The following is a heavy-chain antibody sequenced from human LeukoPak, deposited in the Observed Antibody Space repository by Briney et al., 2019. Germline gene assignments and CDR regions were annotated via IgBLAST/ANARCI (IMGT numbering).Heavy chain of an antibody. CDR3: VRAGWELDY. CDR1: GFTFTNYW. Sequence: PGGSLRLSCAASGFTFTNYWMSWIRQAPGKGLEWAAHIKEDGTEKYYVDSVKGRFTISRDDAKSSLYLHMNSLRAEDTAVYYCVRAGWELDYWGQGTLVTVSS. V-gene: IGHV3-7*01. J-gene: IGHJ4*02. CDR2: IKEDGTEK. D-gene: IGHD1-26*01.